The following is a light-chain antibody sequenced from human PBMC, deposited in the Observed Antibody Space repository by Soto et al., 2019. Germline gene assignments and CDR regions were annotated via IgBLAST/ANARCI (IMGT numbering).Light chain of an antibody. CDR3: CSYAGRYTYV. J-gene: IGLJ1*01. Sequence: QSALTQPRSVSGSPGQSVSISCTGTSSDVGGYTYVSWYQQHPGKAPKGMIYDVSKRPSGVPDRFSGSKSGNTASLTISGLQSEDEADYYCCSYAGRYTYVFGTGTKLTVL. CDR2: DVS. V-gene: IGLV2-11*01. CDR1: SSDVGGYTY.